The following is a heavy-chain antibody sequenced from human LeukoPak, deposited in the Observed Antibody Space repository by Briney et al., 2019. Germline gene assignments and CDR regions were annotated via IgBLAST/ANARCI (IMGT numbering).Heavy chain of an antibody. J-gene: IGHJ4*02. Sequence: PGGSLRLSCAASGFTFSTYGMHWVRQAPGKGLEWVAFIRYDGSNKYYADSVKGRFTISRDNSKSTLYLQMNSLRAEDTAVYYCARYHCSSTSCYSEVSFDYWGQGTLVPSPQ. CDR2: IRYDGSNK. D-gene: IGHD2-2*01. V-gene: IGHV3-30*02. CDR3: ARYHCSSTSCYSEVSFDY. CDR1: GFTFSTYG.